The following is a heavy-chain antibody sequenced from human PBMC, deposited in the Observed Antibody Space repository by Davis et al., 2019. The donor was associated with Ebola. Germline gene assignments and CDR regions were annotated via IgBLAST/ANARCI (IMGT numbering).Heavy chain of an antibody. J-gene: IGHJ4*02. CDR1: GFTFSSYA. D-gene: IGHD2-2*01. V-gene: IGHV3-30-3*01. CDR3: AKTSGPGGDYFDY. Sequence: GESLKISCAASGFTFSSYAMHWVRQAPGKGLEWVAVISYDGSNKYYADSVKGRFTISRDNSKNTLYLQMNSLRAEDTAVYYCAKTSGPGGDYFDYWGQGTLVTVSS. CDR2: ISYDGSNK.